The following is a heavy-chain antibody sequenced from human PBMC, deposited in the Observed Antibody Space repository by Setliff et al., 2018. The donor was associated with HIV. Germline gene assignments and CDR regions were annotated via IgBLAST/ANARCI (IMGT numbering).Heavy chain of an antibody. D-gene: IGHD3-3*01. CDR3: ARHSDFWSEDAFDI. CDR2: IYTGGST. J-gene: IGHJ3*02. CDR1: GGSMNSYY. Sequence: NPSETLSLTCTVSGGSMNSYYWSWIRQPPGKGLEWIGYIYTGGSTKYNPSLKSRVTILVDPSKNQFSLRLSSVTAADTAVYYCARHSDFWSEDAFDIWGQGTMVTVSS. V-gene: IGHV4-4*09.